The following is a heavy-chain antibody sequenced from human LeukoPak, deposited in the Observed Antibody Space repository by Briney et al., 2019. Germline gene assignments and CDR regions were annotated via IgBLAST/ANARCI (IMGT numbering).Heavy chain of an antibody. V-gene: IGHV3-23*01. D-gene: IGHD3-22*01. CDR1: GFTFNNYA. CDR3: AKYSTYYDSSGHFDY. Sequence: GGSLRLSCAASGFTFNNYAMSWVRQAPGKGLEWVSAISGSGSSTSYADSVKGRFTISRDNPKNTLYLQMNSLRAEDTAVYYRAKYSTYYDSSGHFDYWGQGTLVTVSS. CDR2: ISGSGSST. J-gene: IGHJ4*02.